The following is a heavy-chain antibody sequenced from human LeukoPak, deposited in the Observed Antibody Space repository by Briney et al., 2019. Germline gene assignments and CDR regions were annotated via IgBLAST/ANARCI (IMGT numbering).Heavy chain of an antibody. J-gene: IGHJ4*02. CDR3: ARLQAVRSLGSYVGDYFDY. V-gene: IGHV1-2*02. D-gene: IGHD3-16*01. Sequence: GASVKVSCKASGYTFTGHYMHWVRQAPGQGLEWMGWINPNSGGTNYAQKFQGRVTMTRDTSISTAYMELSRLRSDDTAVYYCARLQAVRSLGSYVGDYFDYWGQGTLVTVSS. CDR2: INPNSGGT. CDR1: GYTFTGHY.